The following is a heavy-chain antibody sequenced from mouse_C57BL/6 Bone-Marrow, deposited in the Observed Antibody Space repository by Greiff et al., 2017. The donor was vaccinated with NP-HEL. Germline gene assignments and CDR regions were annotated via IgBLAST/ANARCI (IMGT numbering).Heavy chain of an antibody. J-gene: IGHJ4*01. CDR1: GFNIKDDY. Sequence: VQLQQSGAELVRPGASVKLSCTVSGFNIKDDYMHWVKQRPGQGLEWIGWIDPENGDTEYASKFKGKATITADTSSNTAYLQLSSLTSEDTAVFDSTTGDNDPYDMDYWGQGTTVTGSS. V-gene: IGHV14-4*01. CDR2: IDPENGDT. CDR3: TTGDNDPYDMDY.